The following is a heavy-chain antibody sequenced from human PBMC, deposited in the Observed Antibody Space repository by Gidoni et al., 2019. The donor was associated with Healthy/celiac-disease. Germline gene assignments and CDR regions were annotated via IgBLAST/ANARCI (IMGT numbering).Heavy chain of an antibody. Sequence: QVQLVESGGGVVPPGMSLRLSCAASGFTFSSYAMHWVRQAPGKGAEWVAVISYDGSNKYYADSVKGRFTISRDNSKNTLYLQMNSLRAEDTAVYYCARDLGYSSTYWGQGTLVTVSS. CDR3: ARDLGYSSTY. V-gene: IGHV3-30*04. CDR1: GFTFSSYA. D-gene: IGHD6-13*01. J-gene: IGHJ4*02. CDR2: ISYDGSNK.